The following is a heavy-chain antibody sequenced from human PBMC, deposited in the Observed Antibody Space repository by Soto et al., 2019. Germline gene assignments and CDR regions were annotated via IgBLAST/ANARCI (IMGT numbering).Heavy chain of an antibody. CDR1: GFTFKNYG. D-gene: IGHD6-13*01. CDR2: IWYDGSNK. Sequence: QVQLVESGGGVVQPGTSLRLSCAASGFTFKNYGMHWVRQAPGKGLEWVAVIWYDGSNKYYADAVKGRFTISRDDSKNTLYVQMKFLRVDDTAMYYCARDTGVEAVDLDYWGQGTLVTASS. V-gene: IGHV3-33*01. J-gene: IGHJ4*02. CDR3: ARDTGVEAVDLDY.